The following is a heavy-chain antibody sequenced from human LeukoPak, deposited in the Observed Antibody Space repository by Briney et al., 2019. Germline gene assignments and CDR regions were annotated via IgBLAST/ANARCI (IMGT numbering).Heavy chain of an antibody. V-gene: IGHV4-34*01. CDR2: IYYSGST. Sequence: GSLRLSCAASGFTFSSYTMNWIRQPPGKGLEWIGEIYYSGSTNYNPSLMSRVTMSTDTSKNQLSLRLTSVTAADTAVYYCARGRLRRSWTSNSSGGAWNDYWGQGTLVTVSS. CDR3: ARGRLRRSWTSNSSGGAWNDY. J-gene: IGHJ4*02. CDR1: GFTFSSYT. D-gene: IGHD3-22*01.